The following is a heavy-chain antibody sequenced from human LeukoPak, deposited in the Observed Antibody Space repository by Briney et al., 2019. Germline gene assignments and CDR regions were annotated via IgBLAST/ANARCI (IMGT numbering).Heavy chain of an antibody. J-gene: IGHJ4*02. CDR3: AVGAAAN. Sequence: SETLSLTCAVHGGSFSGYYWSWIRQPPGKGLEWIGEINHSGSTNYNPSLKSRVTISVDTSKNQFSLKLSSVTAADTAVYYCAVGAAANWGRGTLVTVSS. CDR1: GGSFSGYY. V-gene: IGHV4-34*01. CDR2: INHSGST. D-gene: IGHD6-13*01.